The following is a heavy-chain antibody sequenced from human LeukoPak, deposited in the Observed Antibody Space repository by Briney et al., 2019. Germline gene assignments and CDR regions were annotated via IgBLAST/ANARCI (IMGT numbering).Heavy chain of an antibody. CDR1: GFTFDDYG. J-gene: IGHJ5*02. Sequence: PGGFLRLSCAASGFTFDDYGMSWVRQAPGKGLEWVSGINWNGGSTGYADSVKGRFTISRDNSRNTVHLQMDSLRREDTALYYCVKDGLKASHISGWGGWFDPWGQGTLVTVSS. D-gene: IGHD6-19*01. CDR2: INWNGGST. CDR3: VKDGLKASHISGWGGWFDP. V-gene: IGHV3-20*04.